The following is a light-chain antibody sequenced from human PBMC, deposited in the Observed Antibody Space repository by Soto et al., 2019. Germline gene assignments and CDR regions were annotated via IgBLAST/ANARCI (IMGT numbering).Light chain of an antibody. Sequence: EIVLTQSPGTLSLSPGERATLSCRASQSVNNNYLAWYQRKPGQAPRLLIYGASSRATGIPDRFSGSGAGTDFTLTISRLEPEYFAVYYWQQYGSSQYTFGQGTKLEIK. CDR2: GAS. CDR1: QSVNNNY. CDR3: QQYGSSQYT. V-gene: IGKV3-20*01. J-gene: IGKJ2*01.